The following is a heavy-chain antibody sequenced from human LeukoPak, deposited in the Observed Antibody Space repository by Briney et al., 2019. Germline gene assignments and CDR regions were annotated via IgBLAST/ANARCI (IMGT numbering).Heavy chain of an antibody. CDR2: INHSGST. V-gene: IGHV4-34*01. J-gene: IGHJ4*02. D-gene: IGHD6-13*01. CDR1: GGSFSGYY. Sequence: KSSETLSLTCAVYGGSFSGYYWSWIRQPPGKGLEWIGEINHSGSTNYNPSLKSRVTISVDTSKNQFSLKLSSVTAADTAVYYCARRGSSSWTRNFDYWGQGTLVTVSS. CDR3: ARRGSSSWTRNFDY.